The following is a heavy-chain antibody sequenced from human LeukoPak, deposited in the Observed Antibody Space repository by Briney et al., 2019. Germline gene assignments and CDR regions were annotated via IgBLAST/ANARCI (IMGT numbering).Heavy chain of an antibody. CDR2: ISVTSTYI. Sequence: GGSLRLSCAASGFTFSSYSMNWVRQAPGKGLEWVSAISVTSTYIYYADSVKGRFTISRDNAKNSLYLQMNSLRAEDTAVYYCARVVMTTRPLDYWGQGTLVTDSS. V-gene: IGHV3-21*01. D-gene: IGHD2-21*01. CDR3: ARVVMTTRPLDY. CDR1: GFTFSSYS. J-gene: IGHJ4*02.